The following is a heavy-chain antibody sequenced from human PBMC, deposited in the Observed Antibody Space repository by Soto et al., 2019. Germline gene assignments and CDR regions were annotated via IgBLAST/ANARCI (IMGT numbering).Heavy chain of an antibody. D-gene: IGHD3-10*01. J-gene: IGHJ6*02. V-gene: IGHV4-30-4*01. CDR1: GGSISSGDYY. Sequence: SETLSLTCTVSGGSISSGDYYWSWIRQPPGKGLEWIGYIYYSGSTYYNPSLKSRVTISVDTSKNQFSLKLSSVTAADTAVYYCASHGSSYYYYGMDVWGQGTTVTVSS. CDR2: IYYSGST. CDR3: ASHGSSYYYYGMDV.